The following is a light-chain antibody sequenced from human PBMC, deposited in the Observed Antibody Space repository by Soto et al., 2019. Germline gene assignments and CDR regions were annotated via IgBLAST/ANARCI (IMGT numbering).Light chain of an antibody. CDR3: SSYAGSSNV. Sequence: QSALTQPPSASGSPGQSVAISCTGTSSGVGGYNYVSWYQQHPGKAPKLMIYEVNKRPSGVPDRFSGSKSGNTASLTVSGLQAEDEADYHCSSYAGSSNVFGTGTKVTVL. V-gene: IGLV2-8*01. CDR2: EVN. CDR1: SSGVGGYNY. J-gene: IGLJ1*01.